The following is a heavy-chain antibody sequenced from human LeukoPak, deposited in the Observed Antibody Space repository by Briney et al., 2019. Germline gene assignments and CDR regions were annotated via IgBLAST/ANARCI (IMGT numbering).Heavy chain of an antibody. CDR1: GYTFTGYY. V-gene: IGHV1-2*02. Sequence: ASVKVSCKASGYTFTGYYMHWVRQAPGQGFEWMGWINPNSGGTNYAQKVQGRVTMTRDTSISTAYMELSRLRSDDTAVYYCARGSRGRYQLLMWDYYYYGMDVWSQGTTVTVSS. D-gene: IGHD2-2*01. CDR2: INPNSGGT. CDR3: ARGSRGRYQLLMWDYYYYGMDV. J-gene: IGHJ6*02.